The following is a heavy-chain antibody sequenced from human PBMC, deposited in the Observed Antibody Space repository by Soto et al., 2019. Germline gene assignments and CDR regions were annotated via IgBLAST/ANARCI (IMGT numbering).Heavy chain of an antibody. V-gene: IGHV4-30-4*01. CDR3: ARVAVISLVRGVMRGNWFDP. CDR1: GASIISLDYY. J-gene: IGHJ5*02. CDR2: IYHTGAT. D-gene: IGHD3-10*01. Sequence: QVQLQESGPGLVRPSQTLSLTCTVSGASIISLDYYWTWIRQPPGKGLEWIGHIYHTGATYYNPSIESRVVMSVDTSNNQFSLKLSSVTAADTAVFHFARVAVISLVRGVMRGNWFDPWGQGTLVTVSS.